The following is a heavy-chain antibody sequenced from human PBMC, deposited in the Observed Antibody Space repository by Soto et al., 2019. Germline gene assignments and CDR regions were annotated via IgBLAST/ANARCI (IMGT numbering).Heavy chain of an antibody. CDR3: AIAQALCGY. D-gene: IGHD2-21*01. Sequence: QVQLVQSGADVKKPGTSVRVSCKDSGYTFTSYGISWERQAPGQGLEWMGWISAHNGNTKYAQKLPRRVTMLTDITTSTAIIELRRLRSDDTAVYYCAIAQALCGYWCQGTLVTFYS. V-gene: IGHV1-18*01. CDR2: ISAHNGNT. J-gene: IGHJ4*02. CDR1: GYTFTSYG.